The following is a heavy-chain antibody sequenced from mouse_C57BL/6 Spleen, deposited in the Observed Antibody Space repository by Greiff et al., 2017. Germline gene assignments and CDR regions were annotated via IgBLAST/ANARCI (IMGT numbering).Heavy chain of an antibody. D-gene: IGHD1-1*01. J-gene: IGHJ2*01. CDR1: GYAFSSSW. V-gene: IGHV1-82*01. CDR3: ARSETYYYGSSYFDY. Sequence: QVQLQQSGPELVKPGASVKISCKASGYAFSSSWMNWVKQRPGKGLEWIGRIYPGDGDTNYNGKFKGKATLTADKSSSTAYMQLSSLTSEDSAVYFCARSETYYYGSSYFDYWGQGTTLTVSS. CDR2: IYPGDGDT.